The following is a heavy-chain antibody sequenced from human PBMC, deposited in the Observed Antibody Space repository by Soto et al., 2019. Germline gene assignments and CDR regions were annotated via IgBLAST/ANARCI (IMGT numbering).Heavy chain of an antibody. Sequence: GGSLRLSCAASGFTFSSYAMHWVRQAPGKGLEWVAVISYDGSNKYYADSVKGRFTIFRANSKNTLYLQMNSRRAEDSAGYYLARGRPQWDIPSWFFSSSDYYGMDVWGQGTTVTVSS. D-gene: IGHD6-6*01. J-gene: IGHJ6*02. CDR2: ISYDGSNK. CDR3: ARGRPQWDIPSWFFSSSDYYGMDV. CDR1: GFTFSSYA. V-gene: IGHV3-30-3*01.